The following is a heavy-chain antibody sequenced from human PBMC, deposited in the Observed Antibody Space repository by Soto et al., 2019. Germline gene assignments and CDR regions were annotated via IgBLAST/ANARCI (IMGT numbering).Heavy chain of an antibody. V-gene: IGHV4-59*01. CDR1: GGSISRYY. CDR3: ARDSHYGSGSYAMDV. CDR2: IYYGGST. J-gene: IGHJ6*02. Sequence: TSETLSLTCTVSGGSISRYYWTWIRQPPGKGLEWIGYIYYGGSTNYNPSLKSRVTISVDTSKNQFSLKVSSVTAADTAVYYCARDSHYGSGSYAMDVWGQGTTVTVSS. D-gene: IGHD3-10*01.